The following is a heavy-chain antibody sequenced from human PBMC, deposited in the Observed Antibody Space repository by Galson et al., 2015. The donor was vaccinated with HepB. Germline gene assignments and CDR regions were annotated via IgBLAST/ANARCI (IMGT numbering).Heavy chain of an antibody. CDR1: GYTFTSYA. CDR2: INTNTGNP. Sequence: SVKVSCKASGYTFTSYAMNWVRQAPGQGLEWMGWINTNTGNPTYAQGFTGRFVFSLDTSVSTAYLQISSLKAEDTAVYYCARGQFRQNSGSYFPPFGYWGQGTLFTVSS. J-gene: IGHJ4*02. V-gene: IGHV7-4-1*02. D-gene: IGHD1-26*01. CDR3: ARGQFRQNSGSYFPPFGY.